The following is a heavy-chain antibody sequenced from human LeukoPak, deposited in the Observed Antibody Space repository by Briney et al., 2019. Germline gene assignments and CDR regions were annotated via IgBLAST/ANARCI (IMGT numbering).Heavy chain of an antibody. CDR2: IYYSGST. D-gene: IGHD3-9*01. CDR1: GGSISSYY. Sequence: SSETLSLTCTVSGGSISSYYWSWIRQPPGKGLEWIGYIYYSGSTNYNPSLKSRVTISVDTSKNQFSLKLSSVTAADTAVYYCARVDWSHQLYYYYYYMDIWGKGTTVTVSS. J-gene: IGHJ6*03. V-gene: IGHV4-59*12. CDR3: ARVDWSHQLYYYYYYMDI.